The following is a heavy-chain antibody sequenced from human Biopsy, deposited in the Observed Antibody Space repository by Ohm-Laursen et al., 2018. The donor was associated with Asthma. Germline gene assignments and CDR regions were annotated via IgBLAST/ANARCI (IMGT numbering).Heavy chain of an antibody. CDR2: ISGSGGST. Sequence: SLRLSCAASGFSFGDFFTTWVRQAPGKGLEWVSAISGSGGSTYYADSVKGRFTISRDNSKNTLYLQMNSLRAEDTAVYYCAKDRDYDILTGPPGFDYWGQGTLVTVSS. CDR3: AKDRDYDILTGPPGFDY. J-gene: IGHJ4*02. V-gene: IGHV3-23*01. D-gene: IGHD3-9*01. CDR1: GFSFGDFF.